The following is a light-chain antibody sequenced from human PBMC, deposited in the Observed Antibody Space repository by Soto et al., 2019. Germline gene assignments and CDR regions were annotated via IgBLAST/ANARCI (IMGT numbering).Light chain of an antibody. J-gene: IGLJ2*01. V-gene: IGLV2-23*01. CDR2: EGS. Sequence: QSALTQPASVSGSPGQSITISCTGTSSDVGNYNLVSWYQQHPGKAPKLMIYEGSKRPSGVSNRFSGSKSGNTASLTISGLQAEDEADYYCCSYAGDNTVVFGGGTKVTVL. CDR1: SSDVGNYNL. CDR3: CSYAGDNTVV.